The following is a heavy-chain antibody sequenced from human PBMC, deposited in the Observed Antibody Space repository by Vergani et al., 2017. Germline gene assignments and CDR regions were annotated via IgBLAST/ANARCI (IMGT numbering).Heavy chain of an antibody. V-gene: IGHV3-30*03. Sequence: QVQLVESGGGVVQPGRSLRLSCAASGFIFSSYCMHWVRQAPGKGLEWVAVISYDGSNKDYADSVKGRFTISRDNSKNTLDLQMNSLRAEDTAVYYCARAQQWLGATEWFDPWGEGILIAASA. CDR2: ISYDGSNK. D-gene: IGHD6-19*01. J-gene: IGHJ5*02. CDR1: GFIFSSYC. CDR3: ARAQQWLGATEWFDP.